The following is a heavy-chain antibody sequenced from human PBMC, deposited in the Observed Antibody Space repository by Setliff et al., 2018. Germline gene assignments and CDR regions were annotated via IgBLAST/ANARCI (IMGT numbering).Heavy chain of an antibody. J-gene: IGHJ4*02. D-gene: IGHD1-26*01. CDR1: GYTLTELS. Sequence: KVSCKVSGYTLTELSMHWVRQAPGKGLEWMGGFDPEDGETIYAQKFQGRVTMTEDTSTDTAYMELSSLRSEDTAVYYCATQPLQWELLGFDYWGQGTLVTVSS. CDR2: FDPEDGET. V-gene: IGHV1-24*01. CDR3: ATQPLQWELLGFDY.